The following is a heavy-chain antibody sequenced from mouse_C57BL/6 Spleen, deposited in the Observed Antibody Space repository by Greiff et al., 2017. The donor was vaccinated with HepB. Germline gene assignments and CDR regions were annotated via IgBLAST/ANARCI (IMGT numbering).Heavy chain of an antibody. CDR2: ISSGGEYI. CDR1: GFTFSSYA. CDR3: TREGDRGFAY. Sequence: EVKLVESGEGLVKPGGSLKLSCAASGFTFSSYAMSWVRQTPEKRLEWVAYISSGGEYIYYADTVKGRFTISRDNARNTLYLQMSSLKSEDTAMYYCTREGDRGFAYWGQGTLVTVSA. V-gene: IGHV5-9-1*02. J-gene: IGHJ3*01.